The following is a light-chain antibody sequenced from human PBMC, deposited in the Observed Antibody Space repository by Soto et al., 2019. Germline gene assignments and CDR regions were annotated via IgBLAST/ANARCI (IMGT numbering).Light chain of an antibody. J-gene: IGKJ1*01. V-gene: IGKV3-20*01. Sequence: EIVLTHSPGTLSLPPWERATLSFSASQSVSSSYLAWYQQKPGQAPRLLIYGASSRATGIPDRFSGSGSGTDFTLTISRLEPEDFAVYYCQQYGSSPWTFGQGTKVDIK. CDR3: QQYGSSPWT. CDR1: QSVSSSY. CDR2: GAS.